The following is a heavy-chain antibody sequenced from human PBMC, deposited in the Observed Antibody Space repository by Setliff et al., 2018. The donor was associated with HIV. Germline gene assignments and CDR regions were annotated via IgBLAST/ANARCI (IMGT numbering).Heavy chain of an antibody. CDR3: ATTRGYCSGGSCYSPPYMDV. Sequence: GESLKISCKGSGYSFTSYWIGWVRQMPGKGLEWMGRIDPSDSYTNYSPSFQGHVTISADKSISTAYLQWSSLKASDTAMYYCATTRGYCSGGSCYSPPYMDVWGKGTKVTAS. CDR1: GYSFTSYW. CDR2: IDPSDSYT. J-gene: IGHJ6*03. V-gene: IGHV5-10-1*01. D-gene: IGHD2-15*01.